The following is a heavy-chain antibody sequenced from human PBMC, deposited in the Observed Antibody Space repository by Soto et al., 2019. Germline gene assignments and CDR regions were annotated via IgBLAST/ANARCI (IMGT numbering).Heavy chain of an antibody. V-gene: IGHV2-5*02. D-gene: IGHD3-3*01. J-gene: IGHJ4*02. CDR3: AHRVLRTVFGLVTTTAIYFDF. Sequence: QITLNESGPPVVRPTETLTLTCRFSGFSLTTSGVGVGWVRQSPGKAPEGLALIYWDDDKRYRESLKSRLTITKDPSKNQVVLTVANLDPTDTATYYCAHRVLRTVFGLVTTTAIYFDFWGQGTPVAVSS. CDR1: GFSLTTSGVG. CDR2: IYWDDDK.